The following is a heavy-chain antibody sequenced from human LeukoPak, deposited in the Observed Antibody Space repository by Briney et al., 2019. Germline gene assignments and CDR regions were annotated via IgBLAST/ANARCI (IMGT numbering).Heavy chain of an antibody. CDR1: GFTFSSYA. J-gene: IGHJ5*02. CDR2: ISGSGGST. Sequence: GGSLRLSCAASGFTFSSYAMSWVRQAPGKGLEWVSAISGSGGSTYYADSVKGRFTISRDNSKNTLYLQMNSLRAEDTAVYYCGKGGGMWFGESTTWGQGTLVTVSS. V-gene: IGHV3-23*01. D-gene: IGHD3-10*01. CDR3: GKGGGMWFGESTT.